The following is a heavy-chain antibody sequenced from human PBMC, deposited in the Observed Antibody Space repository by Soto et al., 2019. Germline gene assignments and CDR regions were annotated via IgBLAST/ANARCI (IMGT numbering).Heavy chain of an antibody. Sequence: WTWRRQPPGKGLEWIGYIYYNGSTYYNPSLKSRVTISADTSKNQFSLKLSSVTAADTAVYYCARARIAGACFFDDWGQGTLVTVSS. CDR2: IYYNGST. J-gene: IGHJ4*02. CDR3: ARARIAGACFFDD. V-gene: IGHV4-59*01. D-gene: IGHD1-26*01.